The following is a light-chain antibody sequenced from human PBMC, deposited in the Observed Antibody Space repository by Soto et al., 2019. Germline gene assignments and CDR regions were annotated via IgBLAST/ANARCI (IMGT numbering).Light chain of an antibody. CDR1: QSVSSSY. J-gene: IGKJ2*01. CDR2: GAS. Sequence: EIVLTQPPGTLSLSPGERATLSCRASQSVSSSYLAWYQQKPGQAPRLLIYGASSRATGIPDRFSGSGSGTDFTLTIFRLAPEDLAVYYCQPYGSSLFGQGTTLEIK. V-gene: IGKV3-20*01. CDR3: QPYGSSL.